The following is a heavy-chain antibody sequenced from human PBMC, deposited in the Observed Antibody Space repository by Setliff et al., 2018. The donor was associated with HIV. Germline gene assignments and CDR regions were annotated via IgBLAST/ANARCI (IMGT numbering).Heavy chain of an antibody. D-gene: IGHD4-4*01. CDR3: ATGYSFGPRTDYHYYYIDV. CDR2: IDPEDGET. V-gene: IGHV1-69-2*01. Sequence: GASVKVSCKASGYTFTAHDMNWVQQAPGKGLEWMGRIDPEDGETAYAEKFQGRVTITTERSRDTVYMELRRLRSEDTAVYYCATGYSFGPRTDYHYYYIDVWGKGTTVTVSS. CDR1: GYTFTAHD. J-gene: IGHJ6*03.